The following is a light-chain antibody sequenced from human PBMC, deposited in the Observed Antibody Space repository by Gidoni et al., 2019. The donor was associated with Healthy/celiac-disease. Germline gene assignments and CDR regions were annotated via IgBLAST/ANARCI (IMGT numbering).Light chain of an antibody. CDR1: SSDVGGYNY. J-gene: IGLJ2*01. Sequence: SASGSPGQSVTISCTGTSSDVGGYNYVSWYQQHPGKAPKLMIYEVSKRPSGVPDRFSGSKSGNMASLTVSGLQAEDEADYYCSSYAGSNNAVFGGGTKLTVL. CDR3: SSYAGSNNAV. CDR2: EVS. V-gene: IGLV2-8*01.